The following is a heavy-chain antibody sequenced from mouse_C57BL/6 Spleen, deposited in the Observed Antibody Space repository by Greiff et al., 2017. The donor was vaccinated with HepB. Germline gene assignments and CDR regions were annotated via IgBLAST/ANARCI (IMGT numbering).Heavy chain of an antibody. CDR3: ARDYGSSYYYAMDY. CDR2: IDPANGNT. CDR1: GFNIKNTY. J-gene: IGHJ4*01. D-gene: IGHD1-1*01. V-gene: IGHV14-3*01. Sequence: VQLKESVAELVRPGASVKLSCTASGFNIKNTYMHWVKQRPEQGLEWIGRIDPANGNTKYTPKFQGKATITADTSSNTAYLQLSSLTSEDTAIYYCARDYGSSYYYAMDYWGQGTSVTVSA.